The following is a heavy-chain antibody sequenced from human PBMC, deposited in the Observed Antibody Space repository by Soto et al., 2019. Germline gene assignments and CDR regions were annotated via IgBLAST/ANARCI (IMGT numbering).Heavy chain of an antibody. Sequence: LRLSCAASGFTFDDYAMHWVRQAPGKGLEWVSGISWNSGSIGYADSVKGRFTISRDNSKNTLYLQMNSLRAEDTAVYYCAKGDIVVVVAASFDYWGQGTLVTVSS. CDR3: AKGDIVVVVAASFDY. CDR1: GFTFDDYA. J-gene: IGHJ4*02. D-gene: IGHD2-15*01. V-gene: IGHV3-9*01. CDR2: ISWNSGSI.